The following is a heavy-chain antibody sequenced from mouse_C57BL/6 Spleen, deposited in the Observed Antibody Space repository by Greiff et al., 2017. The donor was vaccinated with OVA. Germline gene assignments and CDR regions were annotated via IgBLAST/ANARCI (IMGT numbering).Heavy chain of an antibody. V-gene: IGHV14-4*01. CDR2: IDPENGDT. J-gene: IGHJ3*01. Sequence: EVKLMESGAELVRPGASVKLSCTASGFNIKDDYMHWVKQRPEQGLEWIGWIDPENGDTEYASKFQGKATITADTSSNTAYLQLSSLTSEDTAVYYCTKEDGPWFAYWGQGTLVTVSA. CDR3: TKEDGPWFAY. CDR1: GFNIKDDY. D-gene: IGHD2-3*01.